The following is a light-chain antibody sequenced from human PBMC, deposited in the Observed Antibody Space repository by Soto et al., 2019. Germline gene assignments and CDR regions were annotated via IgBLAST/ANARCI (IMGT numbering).Light chain of an antibody. CDR1: SSDVGGYNY. CDR2: EVS. V-gene: IGLV2-14*01. CDR3: SSYTSSSTYV. Sequence: QSALTQPASVSGSPGQSITISCTGTSSDVGGYNYVSWYQQYPGKAPKLMIYEVSNRPSGVSNRSSGSKSGNTASLTISGLQAEDEADYYCSSYTSSSTYVFGTGTKVTVL. J-gene: IGLJ1*01.